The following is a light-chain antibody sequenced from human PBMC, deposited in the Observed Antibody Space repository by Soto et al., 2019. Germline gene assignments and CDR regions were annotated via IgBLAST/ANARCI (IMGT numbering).Light chain of an antibody. CDR1: SSNIGSNT. V-gene: IGLV1-44*01. J-gene: IGLJ1*01. Sequence: QSVLTQPPSASGTPGQRVTISCSGSSSNIGSNTVNWYQQLPGTAPKLLIYSNNQRPSGVPDRFSGSKSGTSASLAISGRQSEDEADYYCCSLTTSHTHVFGSGTKLTVL. CDR3: CSLTTSHTHV. CDR2: SNN.